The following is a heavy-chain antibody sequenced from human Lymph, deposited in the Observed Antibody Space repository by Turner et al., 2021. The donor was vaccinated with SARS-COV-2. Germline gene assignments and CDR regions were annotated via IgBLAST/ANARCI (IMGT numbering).Heavy chain of an antibody. CDR3: ARGGPNGYYSGFDI. Sequence: QVQLVESGGGVVQPGRSLRLSCAASGFTLSSYGLHWVHQAPGKGVEWVGVIWYDGSNKYYADSVKGRFTISRDNSKNTLYLQMNSRGAEDTAVYYCARGGPNGYYSGFDIWGQGTMVTVSS. CDR2: IWYDGSNK. D-gene: IGHD3-3*01. J-gene: IGHJ3*02. V-gene: IGHV3-33*01. CDR1: GFTLSSYG.